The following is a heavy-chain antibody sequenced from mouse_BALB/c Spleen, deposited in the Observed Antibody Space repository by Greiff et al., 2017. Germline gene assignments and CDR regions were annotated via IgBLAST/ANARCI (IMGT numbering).Heavy chain of an antibody. CDR3: ARPSYYAMDY. CDR2: IYPGDGDT. V-gene: IGHV1-80*01. J-gene: IGHJ4*01. CDR1: GYAFSSYW. Sequence: SGAELVRPGSSVKISCKASGYAFSSYWMNWVKQRPGQGLEWIGQIYPGDGDTNYNGKFKGKATLTADKSSSTAYMQLSSLTSEDSAVYFCARPSYYAMDYWGQGTSVTVSS.